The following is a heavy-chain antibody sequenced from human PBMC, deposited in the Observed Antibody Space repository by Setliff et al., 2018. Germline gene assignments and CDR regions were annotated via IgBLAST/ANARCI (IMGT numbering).Heavy chain of an antibody. V-gene: IGHV4-61*02. CDR1: GGSISSSSYY. J-gene: IGHJ5*02. Sequence: PSETLSLTCTVSGGSISSSSYYWSWIRQPAGKGLEWIGRIYTSGSTNYNPSLKSRVTISVDTSKNQFSLKLSSVTAADTAVYYCAGNNAHLEWLFAWFDPWGQGTLVTVSS. D-gene: IGHD3-3*01. CDR3: AGNNAHLEWLFAWFDP. CDR2: IYTSGST.